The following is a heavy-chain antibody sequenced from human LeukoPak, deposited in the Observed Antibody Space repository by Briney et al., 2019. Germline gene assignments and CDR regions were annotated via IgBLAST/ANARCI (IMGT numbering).Heavy chain of an antibody. Sequence: PGGSLRLSCAASGFTFSSYSMNWVRQAPGKGLEWVSSISCSSSYIYYADSVKGRFTISRDNAKNSLYLQMNSLRAEDTAVYYCASVVPAAIEEGYYWGQGTLVTVSS. CDR3: ASVVPAAIEEGYY. CDR2: ISCSSSYI. J-gene: IGHJ4*02. V-gene: IGHV3-21*01. D-gene: IGHD2-2*02. CDR1: GFTFSSYS.